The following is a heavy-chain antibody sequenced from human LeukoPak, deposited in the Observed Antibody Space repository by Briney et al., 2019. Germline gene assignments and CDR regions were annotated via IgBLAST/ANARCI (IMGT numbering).Heavy chain of an antibody. CDR3: ARWYCRRNTCYHMDD. CDR1: GGSINSYY. Sequence: SETLSHIRTLSGGSINSYYWIWIRQPPGEGLEWIGYIYYSGSTNYNPSLKSRVTMSVDTSKNQLSLKLSSVTAADTAVYYCARWYCRRNTCYHMDDCGKGTTVTVSS. J-gene: IGHJ6*03. V-gene: IGHV4-59*13. CDR2: IYYSGST. D-gene: IGHD2-15*01.